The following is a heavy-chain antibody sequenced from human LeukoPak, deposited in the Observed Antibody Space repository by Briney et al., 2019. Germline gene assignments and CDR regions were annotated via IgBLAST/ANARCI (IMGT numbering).Heavy chain of an antibody. CDR2: IHHNGST. V-gene: IGHV4-30-2*01. D-gene: IGHD1-1*01. CDR3: VREVPNWKVDF. CDR1: GVSMDYGGYF. Sequence: SETLSLTCTVSGVSMDYGGYFWSWIRQPPGKGLEWIGFIHHNGSTYYKPSLRSRVSITIDMSKNHFSLELTSVTAADTAVYCVREVPNWKVDFWGRGTLVTVSP. J-gene: IGHJ4*02.